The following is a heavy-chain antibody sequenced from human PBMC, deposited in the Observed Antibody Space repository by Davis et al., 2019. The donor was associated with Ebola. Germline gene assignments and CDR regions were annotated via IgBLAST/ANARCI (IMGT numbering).Heavy chain of an antibody. J-gene: IGHJ4*02. D-gene: IGHD4-11*01. CDR1: AFTFSDYW. V-gene: IGHV3-74*01. CDR2: ISGDGSIT. CDR3: ARGERTVTTPLAY. Sequence: PGGSLRLSCAASAFTFSDYWMHWVRQAPGKGLVWVSRISGDGSITTYADSVKGRFTISRDNTKNTLYLQMYSLRAEDTAVYYCARGERTVTTPLAYWGQGALVTVSS.